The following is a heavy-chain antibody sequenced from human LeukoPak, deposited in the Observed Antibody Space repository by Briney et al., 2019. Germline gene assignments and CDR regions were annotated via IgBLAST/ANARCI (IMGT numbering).Heavy chain of an antibody. CDR3: ARSRGHDAFDI. D-gene: IGHD3-10*01. Sequence: GESLKISCKGSGYRFANYWIGWVRQMPGKGLEWMGIIYPGDSDTRYSPSFQGQVTISADKSISTAYLQWSSLKASDTAMYYCARSRGHDAFDIWGQGTMVTVSS. CDR1: GYRFANYW. J-gene: IGHJ3*02. CDR2: IYPGDSDT. V-gene: IGHV5-51*01.